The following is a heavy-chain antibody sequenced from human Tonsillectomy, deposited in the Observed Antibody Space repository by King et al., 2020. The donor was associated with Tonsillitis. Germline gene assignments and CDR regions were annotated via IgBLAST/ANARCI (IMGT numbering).Heavy chain of an antibody. CDR3: ARYEGGVFDP. J-gene: IGHJ5*02. V-gene: IGHV4-31*03. CDR2: IFHRENT. Sequence: QLQESGPGLVKPSQTLSLTCTVSGGSIGGGAFYWSWIRQHPGKGLEWIGYIFHRENTYYNPSLKSRLIISVYTSENQFSLKLSSVTAADTAVYYCARYEGGVFDPWGQGTLVTVSS. CDR1: GGSIGGGAFY. D-gene: IGHD2-15*01.